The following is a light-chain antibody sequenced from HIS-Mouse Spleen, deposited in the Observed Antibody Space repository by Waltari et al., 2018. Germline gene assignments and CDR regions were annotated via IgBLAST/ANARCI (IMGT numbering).Light chain of an antibody. CDR1: SSHVGSYNL. Sequence: QSALTQPASVSGSPGQSITIPCTGPSSHVGSYNLVSWYQQHPGKAPKLMIYEGSKRPSGVSNRFSGSKSGNTASLTISGLQAEDEADYYCCSYAGSSTFEVFGGGTKLTVL. V-gene: IGLV2-23*03. CDR3: CSYAGSSTFEV. CDR2: EGS. J-gene: IGLJ3*02.